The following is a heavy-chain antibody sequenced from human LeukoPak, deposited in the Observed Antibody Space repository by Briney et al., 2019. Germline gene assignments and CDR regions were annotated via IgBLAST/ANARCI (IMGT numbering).Heavy chain of an antibody. V-gene: IGHV4-34*09. CDR2: INHSGST. D-gene: IGHD4-17*01. J-gene: IGHJ5*02. CDR3: ARDRLRARWFDP. Sequence: SETLSLTCAVYGGSFSGYYWSWIRQPPGKGLEWIGEINHSGSTYYNPSLKSRVTISVDTSKNQFSLKLSSVTAADTAVYYCARDRLRARWFDPWGQGTLVTVSS. CDR1: GGSFSGYY.